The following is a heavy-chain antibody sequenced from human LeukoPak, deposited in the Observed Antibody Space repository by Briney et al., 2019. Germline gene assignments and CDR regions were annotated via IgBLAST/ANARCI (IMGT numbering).Heavy chain of an antibody. CDR3: ARDRGYLDGFDI. CDR2: IYYSGST. D-gene: IGHD3-10*01. Sequence: SETPSLTCTVSGASITNYYWSWIRQPPGKGLEWIGYIYYSGSTNYNPSLNSRVTISIDKSKNQFSLKLNSVTAADTAVYYCARDRGYLDGFDIWGQGTMVTVSS. V-gene: IGHV4-59*01. CDR1: GASITNYY. J-gene: IGHJ3*02.